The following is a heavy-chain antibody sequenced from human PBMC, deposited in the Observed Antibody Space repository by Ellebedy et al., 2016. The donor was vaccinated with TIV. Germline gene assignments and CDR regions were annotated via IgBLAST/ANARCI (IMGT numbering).Heavy chain of an antibody. J-gene: IGHJ4*02. D-gene: IGHD2-15*01. CDR3: AKDAIVVVAPSDY. CDR1: GFTFSSYA. CDR2: ISGSGGST. V-gene: IGHV3-23*01. Sequence: GGSLRLXXAASGFTFSSYAMSWVRQAPGKGLEWVSAISGSGGSTYYADSVKGRFTISRDNSKNTLYLQMNSLRAEDTAVYYCAKDAIVVVAPSDYWGQGTLVTVSS.